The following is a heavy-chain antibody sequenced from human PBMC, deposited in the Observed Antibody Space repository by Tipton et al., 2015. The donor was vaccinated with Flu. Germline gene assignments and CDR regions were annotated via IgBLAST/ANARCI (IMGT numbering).Heavy chain of an antibody. CDR3: AREFRADGYNHGAFDI. D-gene: IGHD5-24*01. CDR1: GFIFSNYE. CDR2: ISSSGSNI. J-gene: IGHJ3*02. Sequence: GSLRLSCAASGFIFSNYEMNWIRQAPGKGLEWVSYISSSGSNIHYADSVEGRFTISRDNAKKSLYLQLNSLRAEDTAVYYCAREFRADGYNHGAFDIWGQGTMVTVSS. V-gene: IGHV3-48*03.